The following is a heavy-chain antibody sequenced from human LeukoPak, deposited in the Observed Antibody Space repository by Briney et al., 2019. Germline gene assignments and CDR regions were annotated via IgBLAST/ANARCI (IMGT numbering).Heavy chain of an antibody. CDR1: GFTFSSYS. CDR3: AKDISGTPYFDY. CDR2: ISSSSSYI. D-gene: IGHD1-20*01. J-gene: IGHJ4*02. Sequence: GGSLRLSCAASGFTFSSYSMNWVRQAPGKGLEWVSSISSSSSYIYYADSVKGRFTISRDNSKNTLYLQMNSLRAEDTAVYYCAKDISGTPYFDYWGQGTLVTVSS. V-gene: IGHV3-21*04.